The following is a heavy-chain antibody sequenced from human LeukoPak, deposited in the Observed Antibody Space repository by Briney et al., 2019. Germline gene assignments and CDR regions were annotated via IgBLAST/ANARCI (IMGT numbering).Heavy chain of an antibody. V-gene: IGHV3-7*05. Sequence: TGGSLRLSCAASGSTFSSYWMSWVRQAPGKGLEWVANIKQDGSVEYYVVSVKGRLTISRDNAKESLYLQMNSLRAEDTAVYYCARIGYSSSSFDFWGQGTLVTVSS. CDR3: ARIGYSSSSFDF. CDR2: IKQDGSVE. CDR1: GSTFSSYW. D-gene: IGHD6-6*01. J-gene: IGHJ4*02.